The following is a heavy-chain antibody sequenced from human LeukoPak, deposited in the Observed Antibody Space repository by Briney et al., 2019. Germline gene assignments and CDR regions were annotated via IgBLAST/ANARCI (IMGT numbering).Heavy chain of an antibody. V-gene: IGHV4-39*01. CDR1: GGSISSSNYY. D-gene: IGHD3-10*01. CDR2: IYYSGST. CDR3: ARQPRHVLLWFGELSHAFDY. J-gene: IGHJ4*02. Sequence: SETLSLTCTVSGGSISSSNYYWGWIRQSPGKGPEWMGTIYYSGSTYYDPSLKSRVTISVDTSKNQFSLKLSSVTAADTAVYYCARQPRHVLLWFGELSHAFDYWGQGTLVTVSS.